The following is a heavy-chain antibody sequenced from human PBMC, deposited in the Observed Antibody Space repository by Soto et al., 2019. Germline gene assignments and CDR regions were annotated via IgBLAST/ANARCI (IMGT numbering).Heavy chain of an antibody. CDR3: ARDYGSGSYYKPDYYYYGMDV. Sequence: SETLSLTCAVYGGSFSGYYWSWIRQPPGKGLEWIGEINHSGSPNYNPSPESRVTISVETSKNRFSLRLSSVTAADTAVYYCARDYGSGSYYKPDYYYYGMDVWGQGTTVTVSS. V-gene: IGHV4-34*01. CDR1: GGSFSGYY. J-gene: IGHJ6*02. CDR2: INHSGSP. D-gene: IGHD3-10*01.